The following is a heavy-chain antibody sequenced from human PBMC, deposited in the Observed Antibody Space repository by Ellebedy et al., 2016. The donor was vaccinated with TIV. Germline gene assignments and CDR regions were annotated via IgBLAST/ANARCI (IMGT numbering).Heavy chain of an antibody. V-gene: IGHV3-21*01. CDR1: GFTFSSYS. CDR2: ISSSSSYI. Sequence: GESLKISCAASGFTFSSYSMHWVRQAPGREMEWVSTISSSSSYIYYADSVKGRFTISRDNVKNSLYLQMNSLRAEDTAVYYCARGADTTMVWGALDIWGQGTVVTVSS. CDR3: ARGADTTMVWGALDI. J-gene: IGHJ3*02. D-gene: IGHD5-18*01.